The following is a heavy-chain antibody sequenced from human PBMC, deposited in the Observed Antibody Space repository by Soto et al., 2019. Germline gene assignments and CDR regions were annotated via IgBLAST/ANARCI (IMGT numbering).Heavy chain of an antibody. CDR1: GFTFSDYY. CDR3: ARESIVVPAAAAFDC. Sequence: QVQLVESGGGLVKPGGSLRLSCEASGFTFSDYYMTWIRQAPGKGLEWVSYISSSGNTIYYADSVKGRFTISRDNAKNTRYLQIHSLRAEDTAVYYCARESIVVPAAAAFDCWGQGTLVTVSS. CDR2: ISSSGNTI. D-gene: IGHD2-2*01. J-gene: IGHJ4*02. V-gene: IGHV3-11*01.